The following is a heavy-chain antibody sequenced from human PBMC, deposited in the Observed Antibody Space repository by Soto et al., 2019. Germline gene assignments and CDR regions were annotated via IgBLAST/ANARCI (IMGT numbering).Heavy chain of an antibody. Sequence: QVQLVQSGAEVKKPGSSVKVSCKASGGTFSSYAISWVRQAPGPGLEWMGGIIPIFGTANYAHKFQGRVKITADESTSTAYMELSSLRSEDTAVYYCARALQYYDILTGFPHAFDIWGQGTMVTVSS. CDR2: IIPIFGTA. D-gene: IGHD3-9*01. CDR1: GGTFSSYA. V-gene: IGHV1-69*01. CDR3: ARALQYYDILTGFPHAFDI. J-gene: IGHJ3*02.